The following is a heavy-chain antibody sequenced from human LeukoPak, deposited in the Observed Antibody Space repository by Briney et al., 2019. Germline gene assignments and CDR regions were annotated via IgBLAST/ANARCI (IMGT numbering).Heavy chain of an antibody. Sequence: SVKVSCKVSGGTFNSFTISWVRQAPGQGLEWMGGIIPIFGSTNYAQKFQGRVTNTADDSTSTAYMELSSLTSDGTAVYYCARGYDVGDYVPYTYWGQGSLVIVSS. CDR2: IIPIFGST. CDR3: ARGYDVGDYVPYTY. J-gene: IGHJ4*02. V-gene: IGHV1-69*13. D-gene: IGHD4-17*01. CDR1: GGTFNSFT.